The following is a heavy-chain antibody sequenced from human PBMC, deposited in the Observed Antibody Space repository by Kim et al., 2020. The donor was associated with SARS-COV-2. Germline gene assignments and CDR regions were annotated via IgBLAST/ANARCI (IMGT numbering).Heavy chain of an antibody. CDR3: ATDTVTTNYDY. D-gene: IGHD4-17*01. V-gene: IGHV3-23*01. CDR2: T. Sequence: TYTADSVKGRFTISRDNAKNTLYLKMNSLRAEDTAVYYCATDTVTTNYDYWGQGTLVTVSS. J-gene: IGHJ4*02.